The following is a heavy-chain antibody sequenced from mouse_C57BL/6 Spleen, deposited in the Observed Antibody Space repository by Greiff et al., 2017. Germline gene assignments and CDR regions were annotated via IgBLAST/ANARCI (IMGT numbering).Heavy chain of an antibody. J-gene: IGHJ2*01. D-gene: IGHD4-1*01. CDR1: GFSLSTSGMG. CDR2: IYWDDDK. Sequence: QVTLKECGPGILQSSQTLSLTCSFSGFSLSTSGMGVSWIRQPSGKGLEWLAHIYWDDDKRYNPSLKSRLTISKDTSRNQVFLKITSVDTADTATYYCARRRGNWAHFDYWGQGTTLTVSS. V-gene: IGHV8-12*01. CDR3: ARRRGNWAHFDY.